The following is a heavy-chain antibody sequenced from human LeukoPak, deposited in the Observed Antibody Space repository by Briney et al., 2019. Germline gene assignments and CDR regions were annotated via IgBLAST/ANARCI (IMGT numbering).Heavy chain of an antibody. CDR3: ARDSSGWYSTGDY. D-gene: IGHD6-19*01. CDR1: GFTFSSYA. CDR2: ISSSSSYI. Sequence: PGGSLRLSCAASGFTFSSYAMHWVRQAPGKGLEWVSSISSSSSYIYYADSVKGRFTISRDNAKNSPYLQMNSLRAEDTAVYYCARDSSGWYSTGDYWGQGTLVTVSS. V-gene: IGHV3-21*01. J-gene: IGHJ4*02.